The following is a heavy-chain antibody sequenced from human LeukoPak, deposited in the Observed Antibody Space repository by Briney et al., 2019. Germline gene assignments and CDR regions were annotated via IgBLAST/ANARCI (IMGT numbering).Heavy chain of an antibody. CDR3: ARAVSDYDYFDY. J-gene: IGHJ4*02. CDR1: GFTFSSYS. V-gene: IGHV3-21*01. CDR2: ISSSSSYI. Sequence: GGSLRLSCAVSGFTFSSYSMNWVRQAPGKGLVWVSSISSSSSYIYYADSMKGRFTISRDNAKNSLYLQMNSLRAEDTAVYYCARAVSDYDYFDYWGQGTLVTVSS. D-gene: IGHD5-12*01.